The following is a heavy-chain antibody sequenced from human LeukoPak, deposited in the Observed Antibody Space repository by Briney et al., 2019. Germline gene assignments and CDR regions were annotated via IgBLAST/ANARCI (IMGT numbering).Heavy chain of an antibody. D-gene: IGHD3-10*01. CDR3: ARGLNYGSGSTLEGF. Sequence: PGGSLRLSCAAPGFTFSSYAMSWVRQAPGKGLEWVSGISGSGGSTYYADSVKGRFTISRDNTKNTLYLQMNSLRAEDTAVYYCARGLNYGSGSTLEGFWGQGTLVTVYS. J-gene: IGHJ4*02. CDR2: ISGSGGST. V-gene: IGHV3-23*01. CDR1: GFTFSSYA.